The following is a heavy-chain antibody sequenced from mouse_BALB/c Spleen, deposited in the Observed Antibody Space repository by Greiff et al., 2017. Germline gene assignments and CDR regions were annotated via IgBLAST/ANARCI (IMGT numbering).Heavy chain of an antibody. CDR3: ARVGYGSRAWFAY. Sequence: EVQLQESGPELVKPGASVKMSCKASGYTFTIYVMHWVKQKPGQGLEWIGYINPYNDGTKYNEKFKGKATLTSDKSSSTAYMELSSLTSEDSAVYYCARVGYGSRAWFAYWGQGTLVTVSA. CDR2: INPYNDGT. J-gene: IGHJ3*01. D-gene: IGHD1-1*01. CDR1: GYTFTIYV. V-gene: IGHV1-14*01.